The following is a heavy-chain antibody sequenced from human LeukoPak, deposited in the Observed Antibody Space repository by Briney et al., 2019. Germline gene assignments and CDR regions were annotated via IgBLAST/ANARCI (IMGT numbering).Heavy chain of an antibody. D-gene: IGHD2-2*02. CDR2: INHSGST. V-gene: IGHV4-34*01. J-gene: IGHJ6*02. CDR1: GGSFSDSY. CDR3: ARGSRYCSSISCYKYYYAMDV. Sequence: PSETLSLTCAVYGGSFSDSYWSWIRQPPGKGLEWIGEINHSGSTNFKSSLKSRVTISVDTSKNQFSLKLSSVTAADRAVYFCARGSRYCSSISCYKYYYAMDVWGQGTTVTVSS.